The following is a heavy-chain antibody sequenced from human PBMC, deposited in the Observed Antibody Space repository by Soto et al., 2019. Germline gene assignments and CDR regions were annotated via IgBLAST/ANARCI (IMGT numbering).Heavy chain of an antibody. CDR1: GFTFSSYV. CDR2: ISGGGTSA. J-gene: IGHJ4*02. CDR3: ARGGSAMVPNDY. Sequence: EVQLLESGGGLLQPGGSLRLSCAASGFTFSSYVMTWVRQAPGKGLEWVSAISGGGTSAYYADSVKGRFTISRDNSKNMLYVQMTSLRAEDTAVYYCARGGSAMVPNDYWGQGTLVTVSS. D-gene: IGHD5-18*01. V-gene: IGHV3-23*01.